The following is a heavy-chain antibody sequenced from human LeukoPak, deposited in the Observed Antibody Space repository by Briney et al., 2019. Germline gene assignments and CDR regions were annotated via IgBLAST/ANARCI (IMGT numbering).Heavy chain of an antibody. D-gene: IGHD3-22*01. J-gene: IGHJ4*02. CDR3: ARHVPHYYDSSGFDY. Sequence: SETLSLTXTVSGGSICSSSYYWGWIGQPPGKGLQWIGSIYYSGSTYYHPSLKSRVTISVDTSKNQFSLKLSSVTAADTAVYYCARHVPHYYDSSGFDYWGQGTLVTVSS. V-gene: IGHV4-39*01. CDR1: GGSICSSSYY. CDR2: IYYSGST.